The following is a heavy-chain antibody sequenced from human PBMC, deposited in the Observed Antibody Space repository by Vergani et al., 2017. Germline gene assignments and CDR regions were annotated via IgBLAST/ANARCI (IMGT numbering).Heavy chain of an antibody. CDR2: IIPILGIA. D-gene: IGHD5-18*01. Sequence: QVQLVQSGAEVKKPGSSVKVSCKASGGTFSSYAISWVRQAPGQGLEWMGRIIPILGIANYAQKFQGRVTITADKSTNTAYMELSSLRSEDTAVYYCARDSRLMVTDPYYYGMDVWGQGTTVTVSS. CDR1: GGTFSSYA. CDR3: ARDSRLMVTDPYYYGMDV. J-gene: IGHJ6*02. V-gene: IGHV1-69*04.